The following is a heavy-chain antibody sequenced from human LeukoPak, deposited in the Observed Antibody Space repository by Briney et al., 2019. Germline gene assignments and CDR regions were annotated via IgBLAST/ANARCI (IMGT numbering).Heavy chain of an antibody. CDR1: GGSISSGGYY. CDR2: IYYSGST. D-gene: IGHD3-22*01. V-gene: IGHV4-31*03. Sequence: SETLSLTCTVSGGSISSGGYYWSWIRQHPGKGLEWIGYIYYSGSTYYNPSLKSRVTISVDTSKNQFSLKLSSATTADTAVYYCAYDSSGYYPYWGQGTLVTVSS. CDR3: AYDSSGYYPY. J-gene: IGHJ4*02.